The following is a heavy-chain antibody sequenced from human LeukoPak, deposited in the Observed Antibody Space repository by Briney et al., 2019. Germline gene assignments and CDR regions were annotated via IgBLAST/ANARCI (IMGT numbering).Heavy chain of an antibody. J-gene: IGHJ4*02. D-gene: IGHD6-19*01. CDR3: AKDIAVAAHGGNY. CDR1: GFTFSNYW. Sequence: GGSLRLSCAASGFTFSNYWMTWVRQAPGKGLEWVANIKQDGSEKYYADSVKGRFTISRDNSKNTLYLQMNSLRAEDTAVYYCAKDIAVAAHGGNYWGQGTLVTVSS. CDR2: IKQDGSEK. V-gene: IGHV3-7*01.